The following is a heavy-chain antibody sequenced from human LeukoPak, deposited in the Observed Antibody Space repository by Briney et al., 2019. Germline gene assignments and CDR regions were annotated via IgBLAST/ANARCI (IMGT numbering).Heavy chain of an antibody. CDR2: ISFDRSNK. CDR1: GFTFSTYG. D-gene: IGHD6-13*01. V-gene: IGHV3-30*18. J-gene: IGHJ4*02. CDR3: AKGGGTGYSSSWYSN. Sequence: PGRSLRLSCAASGFTFSTYGMHWVRQAPGKGLERVAVISFDRSNKFYADSVKGRFTISRDNSKNTLYLQMNSLRPEDTALYYCAKGGGTGYSSSWYSNWGQGTLVTVSS.